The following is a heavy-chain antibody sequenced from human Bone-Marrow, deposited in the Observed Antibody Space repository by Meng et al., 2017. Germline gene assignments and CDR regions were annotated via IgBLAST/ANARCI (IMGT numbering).Heavy chain of an antibody. CDR1: GLTFSGYW. Sequence: EVQVVESGRSLASPGGALRVSCTASGLTFSGYWMHWVVQAPGKGPVWVSRINTDGSSTDYADSVKGRFTISRDNAKNTLYLQMNSLRAEDTAMYYCARFTPFDYWGQGTLVTVSS. J-gene: IGHJ4*02. V-gene: IGHV3-74*01. CDR3: ARFTPFDY. CDR2: INTDGSST.